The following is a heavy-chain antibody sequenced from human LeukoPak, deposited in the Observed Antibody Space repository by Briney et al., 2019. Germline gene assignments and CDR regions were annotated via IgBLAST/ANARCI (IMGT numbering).Heavy chain of an antibody. D-gene: IGHD4-11*01. CDR2: ISGYNGYT. CDR1: GYTFTNYG. V-gene: IGHV1-18*01. J-gene: IGHJ1*01. CDR3: ARDKAVTTELTQYFHH. Sequence: ASVKVSCKAPGYTFTNYGVSWVRQAPGQGLEWMGWISGYNGYTNYAQKFQFRVTMTTDTSTSTAYMELRSLTSDDTAVYYCARDKAVTTELTQYFHHWGQGTLVTVSS.